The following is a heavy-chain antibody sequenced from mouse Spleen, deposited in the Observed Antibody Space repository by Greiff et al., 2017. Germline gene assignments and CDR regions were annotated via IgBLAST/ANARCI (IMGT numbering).Heavy chain of an antibody. CDR1: GYTFTSYV. V-gene: IGHV1-14*01. CDR2: INPYNDGT. D-gene: IGHD1-1*01. CDR3: ARPTVVEFYAMDY. J-gene: IGHJ4*01. Sequence: EVKLQESGPELVKPGASVKMSCKASGYTFTSYVMHWVKQKPGQGLEWIGYINPYNDGTKYNEKFKGKATLTSDKSSSTAYMELSSLTSEDSAVYYCARPTVVEFYAMDYWGQGTSVTVSA.